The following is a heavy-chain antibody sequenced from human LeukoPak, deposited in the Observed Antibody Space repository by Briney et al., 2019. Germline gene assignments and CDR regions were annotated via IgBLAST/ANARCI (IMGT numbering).Heavy chain of an antibody. CDR2: VNSDGRIT. CDR1: GFNVSNNY. Sequence: GGSLRLSCVASGFNVSNNYMSWVRQAPGKGLVWVSRVNSDGRITKYADSVKGRFTISRDNAKNTLYLQMNSLRAEDTAMYYCVRSDWFDNWGQGTLVTVSS. J-gene: IGHJ5*02. V-gene: IGHV3-74*03. CDR3: VRSDWFDN.